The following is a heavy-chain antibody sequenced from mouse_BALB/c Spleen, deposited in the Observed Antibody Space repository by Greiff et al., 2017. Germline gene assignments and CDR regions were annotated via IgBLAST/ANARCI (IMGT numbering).Heavy chain of an antibody. V-gene: IGHV5-17*02. D-gene: IGHD2-4*01. CDR2: ISSGSSTI. J-gene: IGHJ3*01. CDR1: GFTFSSFG. Sequence: DVKLVESGGGLVQPGGSRKLSCAASGFTFSSFGMHWVRQAPEKGLEWVAYISSGSSTIYYADTVKGRFTISRDNPKNTLFLQMTSLRSEDTAMYYCARERAYYDYDGLFAYWGQGTLVTVSA. CDR3: ARERAYYDYDGLFAY.